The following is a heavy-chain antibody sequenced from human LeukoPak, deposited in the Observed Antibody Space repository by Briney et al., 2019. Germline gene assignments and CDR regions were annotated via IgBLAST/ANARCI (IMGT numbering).Heavy chain of an antibody. CDR3: ARARHCSSTACLGARFDP. J-gene: IGHJ5*02. D-gene: IGHD2-2*01. V-gene: IGHV5-51*01. Sequence: GESLKISCKVSGYNFTTHWIAWVRQKPGKGLEWMGIISPADSHTTYSPSFQGQVSISVDKSMSTAYLQWSSLKASDTAIYYCARARHCSSTACLGARFDPWGQGTLVTVSS. CDR1: GYNFTTHW. CDR2: ISPADSHT.